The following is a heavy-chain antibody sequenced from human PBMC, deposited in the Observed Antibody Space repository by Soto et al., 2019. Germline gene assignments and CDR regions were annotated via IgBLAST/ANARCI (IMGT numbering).Heavy chain of an antibody. CDR2: IYHSGST. CDR3: ARVEIVVVPAASYYYYGMDV. Sequence: PSETLSLTCSVSAGSISSSHWWSWVRQPPGKGLERIGEIYHSGSTNYNPSLKSRVTISVDKSKNQFSLKLSSVTAADTAVYYCARVEIVVVPAASYYYYGMDVWGRGTTVSVAS. J-gene: IGHJ6*02. D-gene: IGHD2-2*01. CDR1: AGSISSSHW. V-gene: IGHV4-4*02.